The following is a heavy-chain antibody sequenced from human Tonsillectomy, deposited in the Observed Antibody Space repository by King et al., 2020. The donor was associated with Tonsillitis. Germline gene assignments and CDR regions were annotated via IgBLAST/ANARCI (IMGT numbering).Heavy chain of an antibody. J-gene: IGHJ4*02. CDR1: GFTFSNAW. D-gene: IGHD2-8*02. CDR3: TPEPLVG. V-gene: IGHV3-15*01. CDR2: IKSKGDGGTT. Sequence: VQLVESGGGLVKPGGSLRLSCAASGFTFSNAWMTWVRQAPGKGLEWVGRIKSKGDGGTTDYAAPVKGRFTISRDDSKNTLYLHMSSLKTEDTAVYFCTPEPLVGWGQGTLV.